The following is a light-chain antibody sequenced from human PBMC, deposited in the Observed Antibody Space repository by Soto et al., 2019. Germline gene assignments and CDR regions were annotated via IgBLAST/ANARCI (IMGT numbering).Light chain of an antibody. J-gene: IGKJ1*01. CDR1: QSISSR. Sequence: DIQMTQSPSTLSASVGDRVTIACRASQSISSRLAWYRLKPGKAPKLLIYDASTLDRGVPSRFSGSGSGTEFTLTIRSLQPDDFATFYGQQYNSYPWTFGQGTKVEIK. CDR2: DAS. V-gene: IGKV1-5*01. CDR3: QQYNSYPWT.